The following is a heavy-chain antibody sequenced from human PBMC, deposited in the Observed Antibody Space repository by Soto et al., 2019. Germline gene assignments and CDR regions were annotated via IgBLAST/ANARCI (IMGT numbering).Heavy chain of an antibody. D-gene: IGHD6-13*01. CDR3: AKDRYSSSWYDFSYYGMDV. Sequence: GGSLRLSCAASGFTFSSYGMHWVRQAPGKGLEWVAVISDDGSKKYYADSVKGRFTISRDNSKNTLYLKMNSLRAEDTAVYYCAKDRYSSSWYDFSYYGMDVWGQGTTVTVSS. V-gene: IGHV3-30*18. J-gene: IGHJ6*02. CDR2: ISDDGSKK. CDR1: GFTFSSYG.